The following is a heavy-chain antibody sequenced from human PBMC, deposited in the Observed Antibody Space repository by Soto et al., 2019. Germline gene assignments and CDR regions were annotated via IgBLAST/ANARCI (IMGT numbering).Heavy chain of an antibody. CDR1: GFTFSTYN. D-gene: IGHD1-26*01. CDR3: AREDGIVGATSDFDY. J-gene: IGHJ4*02. Sequence: EVLLVESGGGLVKPGGSLRLSCAASGFTFSTYNMNWVRQAPGKGLEWVSSINGRGNYIYYTDAVKGRFTISRDNAKTSLYLQMNSLRAEDTAVYYSAREDGIVGATSDFDYWGQGTLVTVSS. CDR2: INGRGNYI. V-gene: IGHV3-21*01.